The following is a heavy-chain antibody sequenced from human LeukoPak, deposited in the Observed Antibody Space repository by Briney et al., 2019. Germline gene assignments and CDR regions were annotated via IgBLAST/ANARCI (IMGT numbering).Heavy chain of an antibody. CDR2: INPNSGGT. CDR1: GYTFTGYY. V-gene: IGHV1-2*02. Sequence: GASVKVSCKASGYTFTGYYMHWVRQAPGQGLEWMGWINPNSGGTNYAQKFQGRVTMTRDTSISTAYMELSRLRSDDTAVYYCARQIRYATGPGNANWFDPWGQGTLVTVSS. D-gene: IGHD2-8*01. J-gene: IGHJ5*02. CDR3: ARQIRYATGPGNANWFDP.